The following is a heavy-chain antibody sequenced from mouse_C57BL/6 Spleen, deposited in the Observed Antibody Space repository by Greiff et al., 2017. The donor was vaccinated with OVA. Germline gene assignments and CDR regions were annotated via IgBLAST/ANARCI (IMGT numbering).Heavy chain of an antibody. CDR3: AREDGSTNWYFDV. CDR2: IDPSDSYT. CDR1: GYTFTSYW. V-gene: IGHV1-59*01. Sequence: VQLQQPGAELVRPGTSVKLSCKASGYTFTSYWMHWVKQRPGQGLEWIGVIDPSDSYTNYNQKFKGKATLTVDTSSSTAYMQLSSLTSEDSAVYYCAREDGSTNWYFDVWGTGTTVTVSS. D-gene: IGHD1-1*01. J-gene: IGHJ1*03.